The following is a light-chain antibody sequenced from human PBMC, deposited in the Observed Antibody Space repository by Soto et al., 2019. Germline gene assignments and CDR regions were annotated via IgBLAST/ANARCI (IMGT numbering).Light chain of an antibody. CDR3: QHLNDYRYT. J-gene: IGKJ2*01. Sequence: DIQLTQSPSFLSASVGDRVTITCRASQAISSSLAWYQHNPGKAPKLLIYAASTMQNGVPSSFSGSGSGTEFTLTIISLQPEDVATYYCQHLNDYRYTFGQGTKVEIK. CDR2: AAS. CDR1: QAISSS. V-gene: IGKV1-9*01.